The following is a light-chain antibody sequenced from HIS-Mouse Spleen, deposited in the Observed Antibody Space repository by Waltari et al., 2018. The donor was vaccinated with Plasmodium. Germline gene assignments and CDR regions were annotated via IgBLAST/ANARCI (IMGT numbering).Light chain of an antibody. Sequence: DIQMTQSPSSLSASVGDRVTITCRASQSISSYLNWYQQKPGKAPKLLIYAASSLQSEVPSRFSGSGAGTDFILTISSLQPEDFATYYCQQNYNTWTFGQGTKVEIK. J-gene: IGKJ1*01. CDR3: QQNYNTWT. CDR1: QSISSY. CDR2: AAS. V-gene: IGKV1-39*01.